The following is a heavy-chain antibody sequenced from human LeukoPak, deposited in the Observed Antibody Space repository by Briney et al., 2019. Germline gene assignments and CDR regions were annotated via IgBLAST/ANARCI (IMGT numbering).Heavy chain of an antibody. CDR1: GFTFSTYW. D-gene: IGHD3-22*01. CDR3: ARVTYYYDSSGYYFAWFDP. CDR2: IYYSGYT. J-gene: IGHJ5*02. V-gene: IGHV4-59*01. Sequence: GSLRLSCAASGFTFSTYWMSWIRQPPGKGLEWIGYIYYSGYTKYNPSLKSRVTISVDTSKNQFSLKLSSVTAADTAVYYCARVTYYYDSSGYYFAWFDPWGQGTLVTVSS.